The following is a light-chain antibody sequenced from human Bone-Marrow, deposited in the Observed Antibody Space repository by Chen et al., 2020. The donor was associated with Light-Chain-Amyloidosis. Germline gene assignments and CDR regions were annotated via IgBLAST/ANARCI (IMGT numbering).Light chain of an antibody. V-gene: IGLV3-21*02. CDR2: DDS. J-gene: IGLJ3*02. Sequence: SYVLTQPSSVSVAPGQTATIACGGNNIGSTSVHWYQQTPGQAPRLVVYDDSDRPSGIPERLSGSNSGNTATLTISRVEAGDEADYYCQVWDRSSDRPVFGGGTKLTDL. CDR3: QVWDRSSDRPV. CDR1: NIGSTS.